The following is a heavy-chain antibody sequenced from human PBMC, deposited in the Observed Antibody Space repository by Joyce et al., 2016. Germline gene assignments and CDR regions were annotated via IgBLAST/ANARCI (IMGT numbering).Heavy chain of an antibody. CDR1: GFTVSNTY. D-gene: IGHD2-2*01. J-gene: IGHJ4*02. CDR2: IYSGGGT. CDR3: VREETFTSSFDY. Sequence: EVMLVESGGGLVRPGGSLRLSCAASGFTVSNTYMSWVRQVPGKELEWISVIYSGGGTNYADSVRGRFTISRDSSKNTLYLQMDSLRVEDTAVYYCVREETFTSSFDYWGQGAQVAVS. V-gene: IGHV3-66*01.